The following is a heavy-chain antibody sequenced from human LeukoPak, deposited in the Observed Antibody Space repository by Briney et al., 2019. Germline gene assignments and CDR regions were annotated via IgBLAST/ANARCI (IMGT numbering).Heavy chain of an antibody. V-gene: IGHV4-39*07. CDR1: GGSISSSSYY. D-gene: IGHD6-13*01. CDR3: ARDRYSSPPYYFDY. J-gene: IGHJ4*02. CDR2: IYYSGST. Sequence: PSETLSLTCTVSGGSISSSSYYRGWIRQPPGKGLEWIGRIYYSGSTYYNPSLKSRVTISVDTSKNQFSLKLSSVTAADTAVYYCARDRYSSPPYYFDYWGQGTLVTVSS.